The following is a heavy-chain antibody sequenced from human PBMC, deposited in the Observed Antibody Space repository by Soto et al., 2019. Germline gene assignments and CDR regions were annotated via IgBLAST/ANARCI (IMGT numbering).Heavy chain of an antibody. CDR1: GFTFSSYS. J-gene: IGHJ4*02. CDR2: ISSSSSTI. D-gene: IGHD3-3*01. Sequence: GGSLRLSCAASGFTFSSYSMNWVRQAPGKGLEWVSYISSSSSTIYYADSVKGRFTISRDNAKNSLYLQMNSLRAEDTAVYYCARDNDFWSGSYYFDYWGQGTLVTVSS. CDR3: ARDNDFWSGSYYFDY. V-gene: IGHV3-48*01.